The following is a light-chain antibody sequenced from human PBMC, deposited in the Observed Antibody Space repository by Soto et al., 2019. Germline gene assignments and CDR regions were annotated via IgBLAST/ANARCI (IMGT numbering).Light chain of an antibody. Sequence: ELVLTQSPGTLSLSPGERATLSCRASQSVNSNYLAWYQQKPGQAPRLLIFGASSRATGIPDRFSGSGSGTDFTLTISRLEPEDFAMYFCQQYSSPPRTFGQGTKVDIK. CDR1: QSVNSNY. J-gene: IGKJ1*01. CDR3: QQYSSPPRT. V-gene: IGKV3-20*01. CDR2: GAS.